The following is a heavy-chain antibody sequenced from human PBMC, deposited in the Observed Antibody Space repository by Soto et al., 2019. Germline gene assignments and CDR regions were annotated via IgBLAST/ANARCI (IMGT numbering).Heavy chain of an antibody. CDR2: IIPLFGIA. Sequence: QVQLVQSGAEVKKPGSSVKVSCKASGGTFIQFAVSWVRQAPGQGLEWMGGIIPLFGIAKYAPKFEDRVTIIADDSTITASMDLSGLRSEDTAVYYCAASGRDVLGYDYKDTEGLDIWGQGTLVTVSS. V-gene: IGHV1-69*12. CDR3: AASGRDVLGYDYKDTEGLDI. CDR1: GGTFIQFA. D-gene: IGHD3-10*01. J-gene: IGHJ3*02.